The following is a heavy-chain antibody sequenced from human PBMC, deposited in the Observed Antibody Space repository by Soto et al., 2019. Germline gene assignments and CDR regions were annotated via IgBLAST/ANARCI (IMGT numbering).Heavy chain of an antibody. D-gene: IGHD3-22*01. CDR1: GFTVSSNY. V-gene: IGHV3-53*01. J-gene: IGHJ4*02. CDR2: IYSGGST. CDR3: ARNYYDSGGGFDY. Sequence: PLGGSLRLSCVASGFTVSSNYMSWVRQAPGKGLEWVSVIYSGGSTYYADSVKGRFTISRDNSKNTLYLQMNSLRAEDTAVYYCARNYYDSGGGFDYWGQGTLVTVSS.